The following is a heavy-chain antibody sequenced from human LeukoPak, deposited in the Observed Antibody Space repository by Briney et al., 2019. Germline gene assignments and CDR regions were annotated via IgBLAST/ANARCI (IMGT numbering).Heavy chain of an antibody. CDR2: IYYSGST. CDR1: GGSISSGGYY. Sequence: SEALSLTCTVSGGSISSGGYYWSWIRQHPGKGLEWIGYIYYSGSTYYNPSLKSRVTISVDTSKNQFSLNLSSVTAADTAVYYCARLSSRWYFSPDYWGQGTLVTVSS. D-gene: IGHD6-19*01. J-gene: IGHJ4*02. CDR3: ARLSSRWYFSPDY. V-gene: IGHV4-31*03.